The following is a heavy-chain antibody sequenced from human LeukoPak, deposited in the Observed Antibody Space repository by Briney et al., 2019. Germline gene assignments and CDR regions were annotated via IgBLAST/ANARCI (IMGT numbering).Heavy chain of an antibody. V-gene: IGHV3-30-3*01. Sequence: GGSLRLSCAASGFTFSSYAMHWFRQAPGKALEWVAVISYDGSNKYYADSVKGRFTISRDNSKNTLSPQMNSQRAEDTAVYYCARDERYCSGGSCYTFFDYWGQGTLVTVSS. J-gene: IGHJ4*02. D-gene: IGHD2-15*01. CDR3: ARDERYCSGGSCYTFFDY. CDR1: GFTFSSYA. CDR2: ISYDGSNK.